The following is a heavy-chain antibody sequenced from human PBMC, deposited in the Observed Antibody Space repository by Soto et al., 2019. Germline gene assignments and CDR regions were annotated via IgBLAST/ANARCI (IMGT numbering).Heavy chain of an antibody. D-gene: IGHD1-26*01. CDR2: IYYRVIT. V-gene: IGHV4-59*01. CDR1: CCSISSYY. J-gene: IGHJ6*02. CDR3: ARDGVGAVYYHYYGTDV. Sequence: SETLSLTCTVSCCSISSYYWSWIRQPPGNGLYCIGYIYYRVITNXXPSLKSRXXISVATSKNHXSLKLXSVTAAYTALXYCARDGVGAVYYHYYGTDVWGQGTTVX.